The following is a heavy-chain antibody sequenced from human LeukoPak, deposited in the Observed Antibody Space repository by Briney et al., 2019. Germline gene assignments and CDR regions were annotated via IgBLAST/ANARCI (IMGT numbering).Heavy chain of an antibody. CDR3: ARGTAMVMVHFDY. Sequence: SETLSLTCTVSGYSISGGYYWGWIRQPPGKGLEWIGSIYHSGSTYYNPSLKSRVTISVDTSKNQFSLKLSSVTAADTAVYYCARGTAMVMVHFDYWGQGTLVTVSS. V-gene: IGHV4-38-2*02. J-gene: IGHJ4*02. CDR2: IYHSGST. D-gene: IGHD5-18*01. CDR1: GYSISGGYY.